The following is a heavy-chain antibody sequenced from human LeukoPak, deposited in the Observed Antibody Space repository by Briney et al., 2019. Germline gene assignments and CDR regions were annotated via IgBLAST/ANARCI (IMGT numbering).Heavy chain of an antibody. D-gene: IGHD3-3*01. Sequence: SETLSLTCIVSGGSISSIGYYWSWIRQPPGKGLEWIGYIYYSGSTNYNPSLKSRVTISVDTSKNQFSLKLSSVTAADTAVYYCARSPTYYDFWSGLNFDYWGQGTLVTVSS. J-gene: IGHJ4*02. CDR3: ARSPTYYDFWSGLNFDY. CDR2: IYYSGST. CDR1: GGSISSIGYY. V-gene: IGHV4-61*08.